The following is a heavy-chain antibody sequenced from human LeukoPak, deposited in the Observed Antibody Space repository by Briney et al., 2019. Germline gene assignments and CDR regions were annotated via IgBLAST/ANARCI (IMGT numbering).Heavy chain of an antibody. J-gene: IGHJ4*02. CDR3: AREPMTTVTTSDY. D-gene: IGHD4-17*01. V-gene: IGHV3-30-3*01. CDR1: GFTFSSYA. CDR2: ISYDGSNK. Sequence: PGGSLRLSCAASGFTFSSYAMHWVRQAPGKGLEWVAVISYDGSNKYYADSVKGRFTISRDNAKNSLYLQMNSLRAEDTAVYYCAREPMTTVTTSDYWGQGTLVTVSS.